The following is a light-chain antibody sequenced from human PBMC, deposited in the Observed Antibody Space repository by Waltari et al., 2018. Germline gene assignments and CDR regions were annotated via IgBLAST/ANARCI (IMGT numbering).Light chain of an antibody. CDR1: KLGDKY. J-gene: IGLJ1*01. CDR3: QTWDSNILYV. CDR2: QDN. V-gene: IGLV3-1*01. Sequence: SYELTQPPSVTVSPGQTASISCSGDKLGDKYVCWYQHKPGQSPILVIYQDNKRPSGIPGRFSGSNSGNPATLTISGTQALDEGDYYCQTWDSNILYVFGTGTRVTVL.